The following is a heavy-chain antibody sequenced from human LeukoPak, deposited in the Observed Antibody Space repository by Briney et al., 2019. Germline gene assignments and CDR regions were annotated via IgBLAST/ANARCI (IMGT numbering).Heavy chain of an antibody. Sequence: PSETLSLTCVLSGASIRSSDYYWAWIRQPPGKGLEWIGTVYYSGSTYYNPPLKSRVTISVDTSKNSFSLKVTSLTAADTATYYCARHGNWEPFDFWGQGRLVTVSS. CDR1: GASIRSSDYY. CDR3: ARHGNWEPFDF. J-gene: IGHJ4*02. V-gene: IGHV4-39*01. D-gene: IGHD1-1*01. CDR2: VYYSGST.